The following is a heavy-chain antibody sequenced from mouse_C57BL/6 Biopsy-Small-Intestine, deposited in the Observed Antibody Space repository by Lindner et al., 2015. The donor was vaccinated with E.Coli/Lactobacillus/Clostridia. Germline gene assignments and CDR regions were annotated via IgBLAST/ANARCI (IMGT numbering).Heavy chain of an antibody. Sequence: VQLQGSGTELMKPGASVKLSCKATGYTFNGYWVEWVKQRPGHGLEWIGEVLPGSGTTNFNEKFKGKATFTADTFSSTAYMQLNSLTTEDSAIYYCARRWSYAMDYWGQGTSVTVSS. CDR2: VLPGSGTT. CDR1: GYTFNGYW. CDR3: ARRWSYAMDY. V-gene: IGHV1-9*01. D-gene: IGHD2-3*01. J-gene: IGHJ4*01.